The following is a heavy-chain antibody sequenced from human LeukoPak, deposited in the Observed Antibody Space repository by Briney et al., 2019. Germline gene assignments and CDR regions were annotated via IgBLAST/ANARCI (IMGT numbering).Heavy chain of an antibody. D-gene: IGHD3-10*01. CDR2: IYYSGYT. CDR3: ARTTMVRGTYYMDV. CDR1: GGSISSSSYY. V-gene: IGHV4-61*01. J-gene: IGHJ6*03. Sequence: SETLSLTCTVSGGSISSSSYYWIWIRQPPGKGLEWIGYIYYSGYTNYNPSLKSRVTISVDTSKNQFSLKLSSVTAADTAVYYCARTTMVRGTYYMDVWGKGTTVTISS.